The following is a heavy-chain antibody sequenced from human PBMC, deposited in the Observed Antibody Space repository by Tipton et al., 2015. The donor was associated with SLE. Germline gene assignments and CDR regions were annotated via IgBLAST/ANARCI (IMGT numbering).Heavy chain of an antibody. V-gene: IGHV4-39*01. J-gene: IGHJ3*02. D-gene: IGHD6-13*01. CDR1: GGSISSSSYY. Sequence: TLSLTCTVSGGSISSSSYYWGWIRPPPGMGLEWIGSIYYSGSTYYNPSLKSRVTISVDTSKNQFSLNLSSVTAADTAVYYCAIAAAGSDAFDIWGQGTMVTVSS. CDR2: IYYSGST. CDR3: AIAAAGSDAFDI.